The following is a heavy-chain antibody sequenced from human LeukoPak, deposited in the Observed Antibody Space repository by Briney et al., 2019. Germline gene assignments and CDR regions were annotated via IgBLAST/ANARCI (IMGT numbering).Heavy chain of an antibody. V-gene: IGHV1-8*03. D-gene: IGHD3-10*01. Sequence: SVKVSCKASGYIFISYDINWVQQATGQGLEWMGWMNPNCGNTGYAQKFQGRVTITRNTSISTAYMELSSLRSEDTPVYYCASDRGRAYGSGKEYYFDYWGQGSLVTVSS. CDR3: ASDRGRAYGSGKEYYFDY. J-gene: IGHJ4*02. CDR2: MNPNCGNT. CDR1: GYIFISYD.